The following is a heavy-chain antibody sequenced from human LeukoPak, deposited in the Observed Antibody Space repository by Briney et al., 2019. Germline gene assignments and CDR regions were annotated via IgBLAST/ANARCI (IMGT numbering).Heavy chain of an antibody. V-gene: IGHV3-11*04. D-gene: IGHD5-12*01. J-gene: IGHJ4*02. CDR3: AKGSSGYDGFSDY. CDR1: GFTFSDYY. Sequence: GGSLRLSCAASGFTFSDYYMSWIRQAPGKGLEWVSYISSSGSTIYYADSVKGRFTISRDNSKNTLYLQMNSLRAEDTAVYYCAKGSSGYDGFSDYWGQGTLVTVSS. CDR2: ISSSGSTI.